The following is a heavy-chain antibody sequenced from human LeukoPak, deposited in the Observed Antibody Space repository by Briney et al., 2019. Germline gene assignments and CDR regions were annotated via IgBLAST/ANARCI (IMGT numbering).Heavy chain of an antibody. Sequence: PSETLSLTCTVSGGSISSYYWSWIRQPPGXGLEWIGYIYYSGSTNYNPSLKSRVPISVDTSKNQFSLKVSSVTAADTAVYYCASNYYGSGSLDYWGQGNLVTVSS. D-gene: IGHD3-10*01. CDR2: IYYSGST. V-gene: IGHV4-59*08. CDR3: ASNYYGSGSLDY. J-gene: IGHJ4*02. CDR1: GGSISSYY.